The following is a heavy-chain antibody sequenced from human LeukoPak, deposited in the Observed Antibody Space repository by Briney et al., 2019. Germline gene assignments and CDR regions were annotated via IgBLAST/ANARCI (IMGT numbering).Heavy chain of an antibody. D-gene: IGHD5-18*01. CDR1: GFSFSSYT. CDR2: ISGSGGST. CDR3: AKCEDTAMVVDY. J-gene: IGHJ6*04. Sequence: GGSLRLSCAASGFSFSSYTMSWVRQAPGKGLEWVSGISGSGGSTYYAESAKGRFTISRDNSKNTLYLQMNSLRAEDMAVYYCAKCEDTAMVVDYWGKGTTVTVSS. V-gene: IGHV3-23*01.